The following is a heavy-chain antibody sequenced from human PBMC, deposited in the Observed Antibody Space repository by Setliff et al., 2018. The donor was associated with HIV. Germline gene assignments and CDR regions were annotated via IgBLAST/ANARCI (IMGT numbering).Heavy chain of an antibody. V-gene: IGHV4-38-2*02. J-gene: IGHJ3*01. CDR3: ARDRIEVVVDGPHDVFDV. D-gene: IGHD2-15*01. Sequence: ASETLSLTCTVSGQFISDGYYWGWIRQPPGKGLEWIGSVYHSGKTYYNPSLKSRVTMSADTSMNQFFLKVTSVTAADTAVYYCARDRIEVVVDGPHDVFDVWGRGTTVTVSS. CDR1: GQFISDGYY. CDR2: VYHSGKT.